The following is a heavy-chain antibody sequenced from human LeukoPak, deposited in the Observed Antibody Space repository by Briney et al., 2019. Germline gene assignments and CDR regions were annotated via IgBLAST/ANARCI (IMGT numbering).Heavy chain of an antibody. CDR2: ISYDGSNK. J-gene: IGHJ4*02. V-gene: IGHV3-30*18. Sequence: GRSLRLSCATSGFTFSSYGMHWVRQAPGKGLEWVAVISYDGSNKYYADSVKGRFTISRDNSKNTLYLQMNSLRAEDTAVYYCAKEAVVAIDYWGQGTLVTVSS. D-gene: IGHD2-15*01. CDR3: AKEAVVAIDY. CDR1: GFTFSSYG.